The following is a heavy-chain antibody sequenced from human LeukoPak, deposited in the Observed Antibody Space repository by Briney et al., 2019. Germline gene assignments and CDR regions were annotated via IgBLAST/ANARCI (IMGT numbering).Heavy chain of an antibody. CDR1: GYTFTGYY. CDR3: ARDMGYRTSSDY. Sequence: ASVKVSCKASGYTFTGYYMHWVRQAPGQGLEWMGWINPNSGGTNYAQKFQGRVTMTRDTSISTAYMELSRLTSDDTAAYYCARDMGYRTSSDYWGQGTLVTVSS. D-gene: IGHD6-13*01. J-gene: IGHJ4*02. V-gene: IGHV1-2*02. CDR2: INPNSGGT.